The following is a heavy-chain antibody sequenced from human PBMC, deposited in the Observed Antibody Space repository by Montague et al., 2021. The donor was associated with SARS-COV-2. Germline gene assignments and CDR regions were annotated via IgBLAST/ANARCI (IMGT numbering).Heavy chain of an antibody. J-gene: IGHJ4*02. V-gene: IGHV4-39*01. CDR3: AGQSASSPFDH. D-gene: IGHD6-13*01. CDR1: GGSISSGGYY. Sequence: SETLSLTCTVSGGSISSGGYYWSWIRQPPGKGLKWIGSVYYSGSTYYNPPLKSRVTVSVDTSKNQFSLKISSVTAADTAVYFCAGQSASSPFDHWGQGTLVTVSS. CDR2: VYYSGST.